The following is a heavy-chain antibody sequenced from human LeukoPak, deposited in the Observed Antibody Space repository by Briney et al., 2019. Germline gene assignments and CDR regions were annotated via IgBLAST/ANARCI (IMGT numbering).Heavy chain of an antibody. CDR2: ISAYNGNT. J-gene: IGHJ4*02. V-gene: IGHV1-18*01. CDR1: GYTFTSYG. CDR3: ARADYCSGGRCYSGNFDY. D-gene: IGHD2-15*01. Sequence: ASVKVSCKASGYTFTSYGISWVRQAPGQGLEWMGWISAYNGNTNYAQKLQGRVTMTTDTSTSTAYMELRSLRSDDTAVYYCARADYCSGGRCYSGNFDYWGQGTLVTVSS.